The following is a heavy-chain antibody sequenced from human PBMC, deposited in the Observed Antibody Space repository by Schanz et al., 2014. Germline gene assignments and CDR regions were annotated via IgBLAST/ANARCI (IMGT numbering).Heavy chain of an antibody. J-gene: IGHJ6*03. CDR2: ISHDGYST. Sequence: VQLVESGGGLVQPGGSLRLSCSASGFTFSIYAMHWVRQAPGKGLEYVSAISHDGYSTYYADSVKGRFTISGDSSKYTVYLQMNSLRADDTAVYYCAKGPYYYYYMDVWGNGTTVTVSS. CDR3: AKGPYYYYYMDV. V-gene: IGHV3-64*04. CDR1: GFTFSIYA.